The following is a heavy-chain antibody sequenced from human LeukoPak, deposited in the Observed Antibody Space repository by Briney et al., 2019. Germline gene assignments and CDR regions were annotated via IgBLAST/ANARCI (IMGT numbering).Heavy chain of an antibody. CDR1: GGSFSGYY. Sequence: PSETLSLTCAVYGGSFSGYYWSWIRQPPGKGLEWIGEINHSGSTNYNPSHKSRVTISVDTSKNQFSLKLSSVTAADTAVYYCARGSSWYTPFDYWGQGTLVTVSS. CDR3: ARGSSWYTPFDY. CDR2: INHSGST. V-gene: IGHV4-34*01. D-gene: IGHD6-13*01. J-gene: IGHJ4*02.